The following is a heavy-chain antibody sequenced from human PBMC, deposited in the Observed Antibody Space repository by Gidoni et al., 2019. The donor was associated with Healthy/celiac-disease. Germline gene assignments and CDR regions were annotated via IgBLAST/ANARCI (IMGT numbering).Heavy chain of an antibody. D-gene: IGHD3-3*01. Sequence: EVQLVESGGGLVKPGGPLRLSCAASGFTFSSYSMNWVRQAPGKGLEWVSSISSSSSYIYYADSVKGRFTISRENAKNSLYLQMNSLRAEDTAVYYCARDSRSIFGVVIIDYWGQGTLVTVSS. CDR1: GFTFSSYS. CDR2: ISSSSSYI. CDR3: ARDSRSIFGVVIIDY. V-gene: IGHV3-21*01. J-gene: IGHJ4*02.